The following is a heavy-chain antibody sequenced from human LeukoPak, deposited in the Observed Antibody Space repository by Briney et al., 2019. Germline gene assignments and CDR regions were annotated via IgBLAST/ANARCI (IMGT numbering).Heavy chain of an antibody. Sequence: GGSLRLSCVASGFPFSSYWMTWVRQAPGKGLEWVSLISGSGDGTQSADSVTGRFTISRDNSKNTLYLQMDSLRADDTAIYYCAKARGSSSSLAYFDYWGQGTLVTVSS. CDR2: ISGSGDGT. J-gene: IGHJ4*02. D-gene: IGHD6-6*01. CDR1: GFPFSSYW. CDR3: AKARGSSSSLAYFDY. V-gene: IGHV3-23*01.